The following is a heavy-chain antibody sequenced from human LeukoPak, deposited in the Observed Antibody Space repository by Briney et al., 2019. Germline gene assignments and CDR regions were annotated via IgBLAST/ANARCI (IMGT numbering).Heavy chain of an antibody. D-gene: IGHD2-2*01. CDR3: ATEQSRSAPAMHKDIVVVPAAFDY. CDR1: GYTLTELS. CDR2: FDPEDGET. J-gene: IGHJ4*02. Sequence: ASVKVSCKLSGYTLTELSMHWVRQAPGKGLEWMGGFDPEDGETIYAQKFQGRVTMTEDTSTDTAYMELSSLRSEDTAVYYCATEQSRSAPAMHKDIVVVPAAFDYWGQGTLVTVSS. V-gene: IGHV1-24*01.